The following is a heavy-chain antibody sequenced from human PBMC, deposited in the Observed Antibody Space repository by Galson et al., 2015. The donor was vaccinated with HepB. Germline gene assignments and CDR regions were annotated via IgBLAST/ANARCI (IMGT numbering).Heavy chain of an antibody. V-gene: IGHV4-59*12. CDR2: IYHKGST. D-gene: IGHD2/OR15-2a*01. CDR1: GGSISSYY. Sequence: ATLSLTCTVSGGSISSYYWSWIRQPPGKGLEWIGYIYHKGSTYYNPSLRSRVTISTDRSKNQFSLKLTSVTAADTAVYYCARDREYYLPPYYYYGMDVWGQGTTVTVSS. CDR3: ARDREYYLPPYYYYGMDV. J-gene: IGHJ6*02.